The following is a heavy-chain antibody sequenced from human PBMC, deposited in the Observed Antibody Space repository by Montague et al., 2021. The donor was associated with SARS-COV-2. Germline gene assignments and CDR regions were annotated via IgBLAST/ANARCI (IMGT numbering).Heavy chain of an antibody. CDR3: AGKVFTVPADY. Sequence: SETLSLTCAVSGVSITSTNWWSLDRQPPGKGLDWIGEISYGGNATXHPSLKGRATISMDKSRNPLSLKLSSATATATAIYYCAGKVFTVPADYWGQGTLVTVS. CDR1: GVSITSTNW. CDR2: ISYGGNA. V-gene: IGHV4/OR15-8*02. J-gene: IGHJ4*02. D-gene: IGHD4-11*01.